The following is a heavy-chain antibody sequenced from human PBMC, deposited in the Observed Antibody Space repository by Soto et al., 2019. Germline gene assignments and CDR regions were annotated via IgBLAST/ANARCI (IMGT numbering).Heavy chain of an antibody. D-gene: IGHD6-13*01. J-gene: IGHJ4*02. CDR2: ISWNSGSI. Sequence: EVQLVESGGGLVQPGRSLRLSCAASGFTFDDYAIHWVRQAPGKGLEWVSGISWNSGSIGYADSVKGRFTISRDNAKNSLYLQINSLRAEDTALYYCAKDIGAAAGNFDYWGQGTLVTVSS. CDR3: AKDIGAAAGNFDY. V-gene: IGHV3-9*01. CDR1: GFTFDDYA.